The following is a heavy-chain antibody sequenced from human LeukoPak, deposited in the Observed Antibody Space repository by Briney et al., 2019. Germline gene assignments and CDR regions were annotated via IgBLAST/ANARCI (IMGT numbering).Heavy chain of an antibody. CDR1: GGSISSYY. Sequence: SETLSLTCTVSGGSISSYYWSWIRQPPGKGLEWIGYIYYSGSTNYNPSLKSRVTISVDTSKNQFSLKLSSVTAADTAVYYCAREYSSSWRFDPWGQGTLVTVSS. CDR3: AREYSSSWRFDP. D-gene: IGHD6-13*01. V-gene: IGHV4-59*01. CDR2: IYYSGST. J-gene: IGHJ5*02.